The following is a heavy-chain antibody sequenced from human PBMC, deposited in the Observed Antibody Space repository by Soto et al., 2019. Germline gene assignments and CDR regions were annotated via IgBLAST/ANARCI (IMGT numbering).Heavy chain of an antibody. CDR2: ISFDGSNK. V-gene: IGHV3-30-3*01. J-gene: IGHJ4*02. CDR3: ASWGGSGGSCYWCPFDF. Sequence: QVHLAESGGGVVQPGRSLRLSCVASGFTFSSHAVHWVRQAPGKGLEWVAVISFDGSNKHYADSVKGRFTISRDNSKNTLYLQMNSLSAEDTAAYSCASWGGSGGSCYWCPFDFWGQGTLVTVSS. CDR1: GFTFSSHA. D-gene: IGHD2-15*01.